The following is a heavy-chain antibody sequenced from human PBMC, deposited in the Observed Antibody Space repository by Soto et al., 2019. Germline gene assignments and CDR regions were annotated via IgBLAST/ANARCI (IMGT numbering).Heavy chain of an antibody. Sequence: SETLSLTCTVSGGSISSYYWSWIRQPPGKGLEWIGYIYYSGSTNYNPSLKSRVTISVDTSKNQFSLKLSSVTAADTAVDYCARSGYSGYDLSNWFDPWGQGTLVTVSS. CDR1: GGSISSYY. CDR3: ARSGYSGYDLSNWFDP. V-gene: IGHV4-59*01. D-gene: IGHD5-12*01. CDR2: IYYSGST. J-gene: IGHJ5*02.